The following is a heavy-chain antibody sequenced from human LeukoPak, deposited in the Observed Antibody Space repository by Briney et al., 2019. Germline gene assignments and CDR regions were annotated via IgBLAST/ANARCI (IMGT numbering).Heavy chain of an antibody. CDR2: IKSKTDGGTT. CDR1: GFTFSNAW. Sequence: GGSLRLSCAASGFTFSNAWMSWVRQAPGKGLEWVGRIKSKTDGGTTDYAAPVKGRFTISSDDSKNTLYLQMNSLETEDTAVYYCTTDSPYSSSWFDYYYYYGMDVWGKGTTVTVSS. J-gene: IGHJ6*04. D-gene: IGHD6-13*01. CDR3: TTDSPYSSSWFDYYYYYGMDV. V-gene: IGHV3-15*01.